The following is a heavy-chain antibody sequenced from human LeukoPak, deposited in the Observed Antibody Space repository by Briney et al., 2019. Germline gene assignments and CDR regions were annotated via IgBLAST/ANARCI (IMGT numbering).Heavy chain of an antibody. Sequence: PGGSLRLSCAASGFTFSNYAMSWVRQAPGKGLEWVSTISGSGVSTYYADSVKGQFTISRDNSKNTLYLQMNSLRAEDTAVYYCAKGVKQIVVVTPQHYLDYWGQGTLVTVSS. CDR1: GFTFSNYA. CDR3: AKGVKQIVVVTPQHYLDY. V-gene: IGHV3-23*01. J-gene: IGHJ4*02. D-gene: IGHD2-21*02. CDR2: ISGSGVST.